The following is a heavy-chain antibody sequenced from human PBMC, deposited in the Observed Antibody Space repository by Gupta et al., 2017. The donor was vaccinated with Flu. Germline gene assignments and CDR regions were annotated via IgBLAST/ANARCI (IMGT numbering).Heavy chain of an antibody. D-gene: IGHD6-13*01. Sequence: YGMNWVRQAPGKGVEWVEVISYDGSNKYYADSVKCRFTISRDNSKNTLYLQMNSLRAVNTAVYYWAKDRGGSSWYLGYMDVWGKGTTVTVSS. V-gene: IGHV3-30*18. CDR1: YG. CDR2: ISYDGSNK. CDR3: AKDRGGSSWYLGYMDV. J-gene: IGHJ6*03.